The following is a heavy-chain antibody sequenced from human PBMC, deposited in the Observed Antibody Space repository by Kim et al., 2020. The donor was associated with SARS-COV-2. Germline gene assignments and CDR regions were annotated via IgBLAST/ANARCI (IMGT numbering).Heavy chain of an antibody. V-gene: IGHV3-23*01. CDR1: GFTFSSYA. J-gene: IGHJ4*02. D-gene: IGHD1-26*01. CDR2: ISGSGGST. Sequence: GGSLRLSCAASGFTFSSYAMSWVRQAPGKGLEWVSAISGSGGSTYYADSVKGRFTISRDNSKNTLYLQMNSLRAEDTAVYYCAKDVSYSGSRRLQYYFDYWGQGTLVTVSS. CDR3: AKDVSYSGSRRLQYYFDY.